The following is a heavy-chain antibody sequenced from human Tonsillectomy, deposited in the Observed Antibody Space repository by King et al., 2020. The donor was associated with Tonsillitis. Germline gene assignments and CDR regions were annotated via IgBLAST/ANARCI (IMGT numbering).Heavy chain of an antibody. J-gene: IGHJ4*02. CDR2: IRYDGSNK. CDR3: AKSLSMITFGGVIVNDY. Sequence: VQLVESGGGVVQPGGSLRLSCAASGFTFSSYGMHWVRQAPGKGLEWVAFIRYDGSNKYYADYVKGRFTISRDNSKNTLYLQMNSLRAEDTAVYYCAKSLSMITFGGVIVNDYWGQGTLLTVSS. D-gene: IGHD3-16*02. CDR1: GFTFSSYG. V-gene: IGHV3-30*02.